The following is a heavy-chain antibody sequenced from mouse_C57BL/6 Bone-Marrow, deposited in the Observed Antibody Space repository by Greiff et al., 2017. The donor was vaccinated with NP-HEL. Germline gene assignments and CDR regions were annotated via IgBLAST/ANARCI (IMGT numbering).Heavy chain of an antibody. V-gene: IGHV2-2*01. CDR3: ARNPITTVVALYYYAMDY. Sequence: QVPLQQSGPGLVQPSQSLSITCTVSGFSLTSYGVHWVRQSPGKGLEWLGVIWSGGSTDYNAAFISRLSISKDNSKSQVFFKMNSLQADDTAIYYCARNPITTVVALYYYAMDYWGQGTSVTVSS. J-gene: IGHJ4*01. CDR2: IWSGGST. CDR1: GFSLTSYG. D-gene: IGHD1-1*01.